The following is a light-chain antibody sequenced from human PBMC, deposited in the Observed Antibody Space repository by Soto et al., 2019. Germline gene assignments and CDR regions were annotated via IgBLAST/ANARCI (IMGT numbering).Light chain of an antibody. CDR3: QQYHDYWT. V-gene: IGKV1-33*01. Sequence: DIQMTQSPSSLSASVVDIVTGTCQASQDISNYLNWYQQKPGKAPKLLIYAASNLQSGVPSRFSGSGSGTEFTLTISSLQTDDIGTYYCQQYHDYWTFGQGTKVDIK. CDR1: QDISNY. J-gene: IGKJ1*01. CDR2: AAS.